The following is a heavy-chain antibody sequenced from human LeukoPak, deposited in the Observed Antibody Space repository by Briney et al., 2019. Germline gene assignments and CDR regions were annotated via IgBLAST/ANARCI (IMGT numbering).Heavy chain of an antibody. CDR2: INPNSGGT. V-gene: IGHV1-2*02. Sequence: ASVKVSCKASGYTFTGYYMHWVRQAPGQGLEWMGWINPNSGGTNYAQKFQGRVTMTRDTSISTAYMELSRLRSDDTAVYYCARGGGYCSSTSRYFAWFDPWGQGTLVTVSS. CDR3: ARGGGYCSSTSRYFAWFDP. CDR1: GYTFTGYY. J-gene: IGHJ5*02. D-gene: IGHD2-2*01.